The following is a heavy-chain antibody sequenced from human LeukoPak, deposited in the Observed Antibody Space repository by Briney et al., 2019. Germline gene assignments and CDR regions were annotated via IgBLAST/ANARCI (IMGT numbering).Heavy chain of an antibody. CDR1: GGSFSGYY. CDR3: ARARDSSGYYYSWFDY. CDR2: INHSGST. V-gene: IGHV4-34*01. D-gene: IGHD3-22*01. Sequence: SETLSLTCAVYGGSFSGYYWSWIRQPPGKGLEWIGEINHSGSTNNNPSLKSRVTTSVDTAKNQFSLKLSSVTAADTAVYYCARARDSSGYYYSWFDYWGQGTLVTVSS. J-gene: IGHJ4*02.